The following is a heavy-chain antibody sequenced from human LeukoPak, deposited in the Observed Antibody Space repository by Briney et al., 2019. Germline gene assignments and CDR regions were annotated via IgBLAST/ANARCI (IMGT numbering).Heavy chain of an antibody. D-gene: IGHD3-10*02. CDR2: IDSDSKT. CDR1: GFTFSGFS. J-gene: IGHJ6*02. Sequence: PGGSLRLSCAASGFTFSGFSMTWVRQAPGKGLEWVSSIDSDSKTHYSESVKGRFAISRDNSKSTLSLQMNSLSAEDTALYYCAKDLHYYVAIDVWGQGTAVTVSS. V-gene: IGHV3-23*03. CDR3: AKDLHYYVAIDV.